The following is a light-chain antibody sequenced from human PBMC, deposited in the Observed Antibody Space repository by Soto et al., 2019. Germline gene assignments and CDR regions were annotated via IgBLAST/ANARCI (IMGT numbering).Light chain of an antibody. V-gene: IGKV3-15*01. CDR2: KTS. CDR3: QQSADWPLT. CDR1: RTIGTN. Sequence: IVMTQSPATVSVSPGESASLSCRASRTIGTNLGWYQQKPGQAPRLLISKTSTRATGVPARFSGSGSGTEFTLTITSLQSEDIAVYYCQQSADWPLTFGGGTKVDIK. J-gene: IGKJ4*01.